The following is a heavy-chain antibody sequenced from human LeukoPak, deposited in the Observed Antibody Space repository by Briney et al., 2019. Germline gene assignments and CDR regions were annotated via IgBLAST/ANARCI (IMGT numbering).Heavy chain of an antibody. J-gene: IGHJ4*02. CDR1: GYTFTSYA. V-gene: IGHV1-3*01. CDR2: INAGNGNT. Sequence: ASVKVSCKASGYTFTSYAMHWVRQAPGQRLEWMGWINAGNGNTKYSQKFQGRVTITRDTSTSTAYMELRSLRSDDTAVYYCARDFASSSQDYWGQGTLVTVSS. CDR3: ARDFASSSQDY. D-gene: IGHD6-13*01.